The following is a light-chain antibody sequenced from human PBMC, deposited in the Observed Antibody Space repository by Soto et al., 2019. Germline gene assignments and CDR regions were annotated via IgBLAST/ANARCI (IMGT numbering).Light chain of an antibody. V-gene: IGKV1-39*01. CDR1: QSIGTY. CDR2: AAS. CDR3: QQTFSVPPT. J-gene: IGKJ4*01. Sequence: DIQMTQSPSSLSASVGDSVTITCRASQSIGTYLNWYQQNSGRAPKLLICAASSLQSGVPSRFNGSGSGVVFTLTVSNLQPGDFATYYCQQTFSVPPTFGGGTKVELK.